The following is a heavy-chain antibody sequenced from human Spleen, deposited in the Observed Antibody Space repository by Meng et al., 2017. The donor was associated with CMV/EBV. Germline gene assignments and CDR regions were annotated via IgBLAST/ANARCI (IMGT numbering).Heavy chain of an antibody. CDR2: IYSGGST. D-gene: IGHD6-6*01. J-gene: IGHJ6*02. CDR3: ARGHYSSSSGALDV. V-gene: IGHV3-53*01. CDR1: GFTVSDKY. Sequence: GESLKISCAASGFTVSDKYMSWVRQAPGKGLEWVSIIYSGGSTYYADSVKGRFTVSRDNYKNMLYLQMNSLTAEDTAVFYCARGHYSSSSGALDVWGQGTTVTVSS.